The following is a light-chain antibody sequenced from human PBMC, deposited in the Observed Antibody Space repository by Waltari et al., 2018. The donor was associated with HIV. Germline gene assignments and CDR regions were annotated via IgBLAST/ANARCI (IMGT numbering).Light chain of an antibody. CDR1: QSVSSN. Sequence: EIVLTQSPATLSVSPGERATLSCRASQSVSSNLSWYQQKPGQAPRLLIYGASTRATGIPARFSGSVPGTECTLTISSLQSEDFAVYYCQQYNNWPPWTCGQGTKVEIK. J-gene: IGKJ1*01. V-gene: IGKV3-15*01. CDR3: QQYNNWPPWT. CDR2: GAS.